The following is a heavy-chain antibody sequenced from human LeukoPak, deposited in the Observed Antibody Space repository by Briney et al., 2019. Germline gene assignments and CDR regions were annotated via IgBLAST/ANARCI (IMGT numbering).Heavy chain of an antibody. CDR1: GFTFSSYG. J-gene: IGHJ6*04. CDR2: ISYDGSNK. D-gene: IGHD2-2*01. Sequence: GRSLRLSCAASGFTFSSYGMHWVRQAPGKGLEWVAVISYDGSNKYYADSVKGRFTISRDNSKNMLYLQMNSLRAEDTAVYYCAKGDIVVVPAVKLRVGMDVWGNGTTVTVSS. V-gene: IGHV3-30*18. CDR3: AKGDIVVVPAVKLRVGMDV.